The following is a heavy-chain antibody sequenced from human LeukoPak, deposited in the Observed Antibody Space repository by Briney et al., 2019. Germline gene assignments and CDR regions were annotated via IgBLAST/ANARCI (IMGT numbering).Heavy chain of an antibody. CDR2: INPNSGGT. CDR3: AKSPAGAAYYYYYMDV. D-gene: IGHD7-27*01. J-gene: IGHJ6*03. V-gene: IGHV1-2*02. Sequence: GASVKVSCKASGYTFTGYYMHWVRQAPGQGLEWMGWINPNSGGTNYAQKFQGRVTMTRDTSISTAYMELSRLRAEDTAVYYCAKSPAGAAYYYYYMDVWGKGTTVTVSS. CDR1: GYTFTGYY.